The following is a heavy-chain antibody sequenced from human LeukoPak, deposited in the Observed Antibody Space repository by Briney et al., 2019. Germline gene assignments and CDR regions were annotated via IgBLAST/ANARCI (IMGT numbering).Heavy chain of an antibody. D-gene: IGHD2-15*01. V-gene: IGHV3-23*01. J-gene: IGHJ4*02. CDR2: ISGSGGST. Sequence: GGSLRLSCAASGFTFSSYAMSWVRQAPGKGLEWVSAISGSGGSTYYADSVKGRFTISRGNSKNTLYLQMNSLRAEDTAVYYCAKGGRAAHYFDYWGQGTLVTVSS. CDR1: GFTFSSYA. CDR3: AKGGRAAHYFDY.